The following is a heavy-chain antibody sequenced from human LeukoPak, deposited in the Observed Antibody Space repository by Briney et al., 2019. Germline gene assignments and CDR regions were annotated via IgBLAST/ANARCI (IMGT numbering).Heavy chain of an antibody. Sequence: GGSLRLSCAASGFTFSDYAMSWVRQAPGKGLEWVSTIFKTGDTAHYADVVRGRFTISRDNSKNTLSLQMNSLRAEDTAIYYCAKLWGRHVWSFDYWGQGALVTVSS. CDR1: GFTFSDYA. V-gene: IGHV3-23*01. CDR3: AKLWGRHVWSFDY. J-gene: IGHJ4*02. CDR2: IFKTGDTA. D-gene: IGHD3-16*01.